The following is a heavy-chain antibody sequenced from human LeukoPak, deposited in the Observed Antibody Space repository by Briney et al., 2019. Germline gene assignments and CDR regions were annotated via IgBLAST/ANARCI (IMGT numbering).Heavy chain of an antibody. J-gene: IGHJ4*02. D-gene: IGHD6-19*01. CDR3: AKENRQWLVIDY. V-gene: IGHV3-30*18. CDR2: ISYDGSNK. CDR1: GFTFSSYG. Sequence: GGSLRLSCAASGFTFSSYGMHWVRQAPGKGLEWVAVISYDGSNKYYADSVKGRFTISRDNSKNTLYLQMNSLRAEDTAVYYCAKENRQWLVIDYWGQGTTVTVSS.